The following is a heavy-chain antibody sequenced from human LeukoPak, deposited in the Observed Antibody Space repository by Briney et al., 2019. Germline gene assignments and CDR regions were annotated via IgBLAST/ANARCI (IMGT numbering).Heavy chain of an antibody. Sequence: GGSLRLSCTTSGFTFGDHSMSWFRQAPGKGLQWVANIKRDGSEKYYVDSVKGRFTISRDNAKNSLYLQMNSLRAEDTAVYYCARGVYGDYELDYWGQGTLVTVSS. D-gene: IGHD4-17*01. CDR1: GFTFGDHS. V-gene: IGHV3-7*01. J-gene: IGHJ4*02. CDR3: ARGVYGDYELDY. CDR2: IKRDGSEK.